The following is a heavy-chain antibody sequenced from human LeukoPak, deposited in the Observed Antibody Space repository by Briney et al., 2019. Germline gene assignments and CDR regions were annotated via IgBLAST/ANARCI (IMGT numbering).Heavy chain of an antibody. Sequence: PGGSLRLSCIASGFHFSTYGVHWVRQVRGKGLECVSGINNNGDTTYYANSVKGRFTIYKDNSKNMVHLQMGSLRAEEIGVYYCARDGGECLAGSCSLWYYMYVWGKGTTVSVSS. D-gene: IGHD3-16*01. CDR3: ARDGGECLAGSCSLWYYMYV. V-gene: IGHV3-64*01. CDR2: INNNGDTT. CDR1: GFHFSTYG. J-gene: IGHJ6*03.